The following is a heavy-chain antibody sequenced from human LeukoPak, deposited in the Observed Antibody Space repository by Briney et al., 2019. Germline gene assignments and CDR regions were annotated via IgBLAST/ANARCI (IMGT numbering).Heavy chain of an antibody. J-gene: IGHJ3*02. CDR3: ASSMGATTSAAFDI. Sequence: GGSLRLPCAASGFTFSSYSMNWVRQAPGKGLEWVSSISSSSSYIYYADSVKGRFTISRDNAKNSLYLQMNSLRAEDTAVYYCASSMGATTSAAFDIWGQGTMVTVSS. CDR1: GFTFSSYS. CDR2: ISSSSSYI. V-gene: IGHV3-21*01. D-gene: IGHD1-26*01.